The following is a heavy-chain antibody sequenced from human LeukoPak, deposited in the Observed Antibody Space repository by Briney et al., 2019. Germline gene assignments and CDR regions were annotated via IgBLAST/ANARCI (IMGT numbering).Heavy chain of an antibody. D-gene: IGHD3-3*01. CDR1: GGSISSGSYY. Sequence: SETLSLTCTVSGGSISSGSYYWSWIRQPAGKGLEWIGRIYTSGSTNYNPSLKSRVTISVDTSKNQFSLKLSSVTAADTAVYYCARTDFWSGYYTGTVGWFDPWGQGTLVTVSS. J-gene: IGHJ5*02. CDR3: ARTDFWSGYYTGTVGWFDP. V-gene: IGHV4-61*02. CDR2: IYTSGST.